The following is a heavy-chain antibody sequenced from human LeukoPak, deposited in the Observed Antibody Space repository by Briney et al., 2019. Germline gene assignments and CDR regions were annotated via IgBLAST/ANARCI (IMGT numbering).Heavy chain of an antibody. CDR1: GGSISSSGYY. V-gene: IGHV4-39*07. D-gene: IGHD2-2*01. Sequence: PSETLSLTCTVSGGSISSSGYYWGWIRQPPGKGLEWIGSISYSGSTNYNPSLKSRVTISVDTSKNQFSLKLSSVTAADTAVYYCARDRENIVLVPGARKTWYFDYWGQGTLVTVSS. J-gene: IGHJ4*02. CDR2: ISYSGST. CDR3: ARDRENIVLVPGARKTWYFDY.